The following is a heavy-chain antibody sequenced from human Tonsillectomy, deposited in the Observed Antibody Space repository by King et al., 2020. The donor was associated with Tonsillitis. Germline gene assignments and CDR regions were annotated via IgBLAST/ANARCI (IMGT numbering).Heavy chain of an antibody. J-gene: IGHJ3*02. CDR3: AKGLWASGRYYKDAFDI. V-gene: IGHV3-23*03. Sequence: VQLVESGGGLVQPGGSLRLSCAASGFTFSGYAMSWVSQAPGKGLEWVSVIYSGGSSTYYADSVKGRFTIARDNSKNTLYLQMNSLRADDTAVYYCAKGLWASGRYYKDAFDIWGQGTMVTVSS. CDR1: GFTFSGYA. D-gene: IGHD3-10*01. CDR2: IYSGGSST.